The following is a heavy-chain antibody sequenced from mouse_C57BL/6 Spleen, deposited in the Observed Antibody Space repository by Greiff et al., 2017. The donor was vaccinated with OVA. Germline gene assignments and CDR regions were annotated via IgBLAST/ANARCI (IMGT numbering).Heavy chain of an antibody. CDR2: ISDGGSYT. D-gene: IGHD1-2*01. J-gene: IGHJ4*01. V-gene: IGHV5-4*01. CDR1: GFTFSSYA. Sequence: EVQLVESGGGLVKPGGSLKLSCAASGFTFSSYAMSWVRQTPEKRLEWVATISDGGSYTYYPDNVKGRFTISRDNAKNHLYLQMSHLKSEDTAMYYCARGPSTAEREMDYWGQGTSVTVSS. CDR3: ARGPSTAEREMDY.